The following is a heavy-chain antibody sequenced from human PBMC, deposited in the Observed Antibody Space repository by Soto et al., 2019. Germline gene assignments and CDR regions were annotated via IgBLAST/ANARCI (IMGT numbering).Heavy chain of an antibody. J-gene: IGHJ5*02. CDR1: GFTFSSYA. V-gene: IGHV3-23*01. CDR3: AKEPLPDGCSCTNCSVSHWLDP. Sequence: EVQLLESGGGLVQPGGSLRLSCAASGFTFSSYAMLWVRQAPGKGLEWVSAINSSGGSTYYADSVKGRFTISRDNSKNTMYLQMNGLRAEYPALYYLAKEPLPDGCSCTNCSVSHWLDPWGQGTLVTVSS. D-gene: IGHD2-2*01. CDR2: INSSGGST.